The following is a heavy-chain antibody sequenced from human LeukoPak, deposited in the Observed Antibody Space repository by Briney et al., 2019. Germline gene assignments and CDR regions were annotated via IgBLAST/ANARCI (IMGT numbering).Heavy chain of an antibody. CDR1: GGSISSYY. D-gene: IGHD3-9*01. Sequence: PSETLSLTCTVSGGSISSYYWSWVRHPPAEGKEWLGYIYYTRSTNYNTYLKRRVTISVDTSKNQFSLKLSSVTAADTAVYYCARVRYSDVLTGYYGDGYFDYWGQGTLVTVSS. CDR2: IYYTRST. J-gene: IGHJ4*02. CDR3: ARVRYSDVLTGYYGDGYFDY. V-gene: IGHV4-59*01.